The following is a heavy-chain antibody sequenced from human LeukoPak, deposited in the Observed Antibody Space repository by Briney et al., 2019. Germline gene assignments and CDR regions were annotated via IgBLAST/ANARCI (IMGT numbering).Heavy chain of an antibody. V-gene: IGHV1-2*02. Sequence: ASVRVSCKASGYTFTAYYIHWVRQAPGQGLEWMGGINRNSGGTDFAQKFQGRVTMTRDTSISTAYMELSRLRSDDTAIYYSARGGTEAGSGDYWGQGTLVTVSS. CDR2: INRNSGGT. CDR1: GYTFTAYY. D-gene: IGHD3-10*01. J-gene: IGHJ4*02. CDR3: ARGGTEAGSGDY.